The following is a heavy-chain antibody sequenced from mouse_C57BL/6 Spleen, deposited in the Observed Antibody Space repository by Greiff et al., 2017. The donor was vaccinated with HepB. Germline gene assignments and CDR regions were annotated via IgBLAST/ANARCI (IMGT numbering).Heavy chain of an antibody. CDR2: IHPNSGST. J-gene: IGHJ2*01. V-gene: IGHV1-64*01. CDR1: GYTFTSYW. CDR3: ASLGPIYDGSYLDY. D-gene: IGHD2-3*01. Sequence: QVQLQQPGAELVKPGASVKLSCKASGYTFTSYWMHWVKQRPGQGLEWIGMIHPNSGSTNYNEKFKSKATLTVDKSSSPAYMQLSSLTSEDSAVYYCASLGPIYDGSYLDYWGQGTTLTVSS.